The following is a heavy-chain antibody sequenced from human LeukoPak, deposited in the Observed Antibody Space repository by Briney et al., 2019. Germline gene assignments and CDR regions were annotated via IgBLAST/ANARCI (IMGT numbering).Heavy chain of an antibody. V-gene: IGHV1-2*02. CDR3: ARDMSWSGYYYDY. CDR1: GYTFTGYY. D-gene: IGHD3-3*01. J-gene: IGHJ4*02. CDR2: INPNSGGT. Sequence: ASVKVSCKASGYTFTGYYMHWVRQAPGQGLEWMGWINPNSGGTNYAQKFQGRVTMTRDTSISTAYMELSRLRPDDTAVYYCARDMSWSGYYYDYWGQGTLVTVSS.